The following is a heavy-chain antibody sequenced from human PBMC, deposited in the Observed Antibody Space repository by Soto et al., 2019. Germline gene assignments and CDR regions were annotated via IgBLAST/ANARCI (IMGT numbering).Heavy chain of an antibody. CDR2: IWYDGSNK. Sequence: GGSLRLSCAASGFTFSSYGMHWVLQAPCKGLEWVAVIWYDGSNKYYADSVKGRFTISRDNSKNTLYLQMNSLRAEDTAVYYCAKDGGPVYCNSPGCSAKHFDYWGQGTLVTVSS. CDR1: GFTFSSYG. D-gene: IGHD2-2*01. J-gene: IGHJ4*02. V-gene: IGHV3-33*06. CDR3: AKDGGPVYCNSPGCSAKHFDY.